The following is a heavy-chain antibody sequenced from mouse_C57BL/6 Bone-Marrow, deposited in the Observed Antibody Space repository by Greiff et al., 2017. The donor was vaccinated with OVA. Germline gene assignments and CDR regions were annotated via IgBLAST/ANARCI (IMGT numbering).Heavy chain of an antibody. Sequence: EVKVEESGPGLVKPSQSLSLTCSVTGYSITSGYYWNWIRQFPGNKLEWMGYISYDGSNNYNPSLKNRISITRDTSKNQFFLKLNSVTTEDTATYYCAREEFIHFDYWGQGTTLTVSS. CDR2: ISYDGSN. J-gene: IGHJ2*01. V-gene: IGHV3-6*01. D-gene: IGHD1-1*01. CDR1: GYSITSGYY. CDR3: AREEFIHFDY.